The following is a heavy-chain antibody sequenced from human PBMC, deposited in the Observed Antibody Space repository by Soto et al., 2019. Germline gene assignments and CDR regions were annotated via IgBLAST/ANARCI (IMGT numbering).Heavy chain of an antibody. D-gene: IGHD3-3*01. J-gene: IGHJ6*02. Sequence: XETLSLTCSVYGGSFSGYYWSWIRQPPGKGLEWIGEINHSGSTNYNPSLKSRVTISVDTSKNQFSLKLSSVTAADTAVYYCARVRKPFGVVTYYYYGMDVWGQGTTVTVSS. CDR3: ARVRKPFGVVTYYYYGMDV. CDR2: INHSGST. V-gene: IGHV4-34*01. CDR1: GGSFSGYY.